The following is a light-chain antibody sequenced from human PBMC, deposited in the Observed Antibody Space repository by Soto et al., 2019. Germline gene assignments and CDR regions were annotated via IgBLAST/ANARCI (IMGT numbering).Light chain of an antibody. CDR2: GAS. Sequence: ERVMTQSPATLSVSPGERATLSCRASQSVSSNLAWYQQKPGQAPRLLIYGASTRATGIPARFSGSGSGTESTLTISSLQSEDFAVYYCQQYNNWWTFGQGTKVDIK. CDR1: QSVSSN. CDR3: QQYNNWWT. V-gene: IGKV3-15*01. J-gene: IGKJ1*01.